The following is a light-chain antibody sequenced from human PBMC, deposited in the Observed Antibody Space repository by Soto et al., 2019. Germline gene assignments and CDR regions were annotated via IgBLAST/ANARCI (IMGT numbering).Light chain of an antibody. J-gene: IGLJ2*01. Sequence: QSVLTQPPSASGSPGQSVTISCTGTSSDVGGYNSVSWYQQHPGKAPKLVIYEVSKRPSGVPDRFSASKSDNTASLTVSGLQAEDEADYYCSSYAGSKNVVFGGGTKVTVL. CDR2: EVS. CDR3: SSYAGSKNVV. V-gene: IGLV2-8*01. CDR1: SSDVGGYNS.